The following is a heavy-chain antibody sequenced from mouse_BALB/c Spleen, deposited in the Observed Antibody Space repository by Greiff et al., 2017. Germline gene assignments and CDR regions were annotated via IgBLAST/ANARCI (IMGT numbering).Heavy chain of an antibody. CDR3: ARGGAY. V-gene: IGHV1-69*02. Sequence: QVQLKQPGAELVKPGASVKLSCKASGYTFTSYWMHWVKQRPGQGLEWIGEIDPSDSYTNYNQKFKGKATLTVDKSSSTAYMQLSSLTSEDSAVYYCARGGAYWGQGTLVTVSA. CDR1: GYTFTSYW. J-gene: IGHJ3*01. CDR2: IDPSDSYT.